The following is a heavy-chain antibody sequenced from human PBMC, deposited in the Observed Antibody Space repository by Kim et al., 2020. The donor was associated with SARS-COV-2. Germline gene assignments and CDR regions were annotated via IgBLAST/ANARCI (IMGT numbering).Heavy chain of an antibody. V-gene: IGHV3-33*01. CDR2: IRSDESKR. J-gene: IGHJ3*01. CDR3: ARNFGSATMIGDV. CDR1: GFTFSPFA. Sequence: GSLRLSCTASGFTFSPFAMHWVRQAPGKGLEWVAVIRSDESKRYYAESVKDRFTISRDNSKNTLYLQMNSLRAEDTAIYYCARNFGSATMIGDVWGLGTRVAVAS. D-gene: IGHD3-10*01.